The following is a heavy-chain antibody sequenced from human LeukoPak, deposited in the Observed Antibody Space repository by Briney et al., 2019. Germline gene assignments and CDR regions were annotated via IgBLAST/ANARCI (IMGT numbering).Heavy chain of an antibody. CDR1: GFTFSSYG. J-gene: IGHJ4*02. V-gene: IGHV3-30*02. Sequence: GGSLRLSCAASGFTFSSYGMHWVRQAPGKGLEWVAFIRYDGSNKYYADSVKGRFTISRVNSKNTLYLQMNSLRAEDTAVYYCAKRGTVHVVDTAMAGGLSFDYWGQGTLVTVSS. CDR2: IRYDGSNK. CDR3: AKRGTVHVVDTAMAGGLSFDY. D-gene: IGHD5-18*01.